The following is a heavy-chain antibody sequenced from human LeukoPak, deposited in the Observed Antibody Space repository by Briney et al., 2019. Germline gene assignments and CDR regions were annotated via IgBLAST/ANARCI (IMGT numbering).Heavy chain of an antibody. CDR3: ARADGGWYYFDY. CDR2: IYYSGST. CDR1: GGSISSHH. Sequence: PSETLSLTCTVSGGSISSHHWSWIRQPPGKGLEWIGYIYYSGSTNYNPSLKSRVTISVDTSKNQFSLKLSSVTAADTAVYYCARADGGWYYFDYWGQGTLVTVSS. V-gene: IGHV4-59*11. D-gene: IGHD6-19*01. J-gene: IGHJ4*02.